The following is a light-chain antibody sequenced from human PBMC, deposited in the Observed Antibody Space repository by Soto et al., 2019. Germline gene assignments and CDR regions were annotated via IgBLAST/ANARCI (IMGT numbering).Light chain of an antibody. J-gene: IGLJ1*01. CDR2: EGN. V-gene: IGLV2-23*01. CDR3: CSYAEVTTYV. Sequence: QSVLTQPASVSGSPGQSITISCTGTSNDVGSYDLVSWYQQHPGKAPKLIIFEGNKRPSWVSNRFSGSKSGNTASLTIAGLQPEDEADYYCCSYAEVTTYVFGNGTKVTVL. CDR1: SNDVGSYDL.